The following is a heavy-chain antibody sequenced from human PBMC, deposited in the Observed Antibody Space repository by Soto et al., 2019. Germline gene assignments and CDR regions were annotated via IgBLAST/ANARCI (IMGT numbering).Heavy chain of an antibody. D-gene: IGHD1-7*01. Sequence: QITLKESGPTLVKPTQTLTLTCSFSGFSLNTAGMGVGWIRQPPGKALEWLALIYWIDDGRYNPSLKSRITTSHESSTNRMVLMETNMEPVDTATVSCAPRHSWNYIAAVDYWGRGILVSVSS. CDR3: APRHSWNYIAAVDY. J-gene: IGHJ4*02. V-gene: IGHV2-5*01. CDR2: IYWIDDG. CDR1: GFSLNTAGMG.